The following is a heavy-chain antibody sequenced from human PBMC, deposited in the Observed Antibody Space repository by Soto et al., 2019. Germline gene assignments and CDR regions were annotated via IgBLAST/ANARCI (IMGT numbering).Heavy chain of an antibody. CDR3: ARVGTIFGVVITWFEP. J-gene: IGHJ5*02. CDR2: INAGNGNT. Sequence: GASVKVSCKASGYTFTSYAMHWVRQAPGQRLEWMGWINAGNGNTKYSQKFQGRVTITRDTSASTTYMELSSLRSEDTAVYYCARVGTIFGVVITWFEPWGQGTLVTVSS. D-gene: IGHD3-3*01. CDR1: GYTFTSYA. V-gene: IGHV1-3*01.